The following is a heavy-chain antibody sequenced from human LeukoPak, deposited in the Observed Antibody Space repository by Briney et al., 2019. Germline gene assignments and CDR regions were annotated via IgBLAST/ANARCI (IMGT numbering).Heavy chain of an antibody. J-gene: IGHJ4*02. V-gene: IGHV3-21*01. CDR3: ARDLAWGAY. Sequence: GGSLRLSCVASGFTFSIYTMSWVRQAPGKGLEWVSSITSSSSIYSADSVKGRLTISRDNAKNSLYLEMNSLRDGDTAVYYCARDLAWGAYWGQGTLVTVSS. CDR2: ITSSSSI. CDR1: GFTFSIYT. D-gene: IGHD4/OR15-4a*01.